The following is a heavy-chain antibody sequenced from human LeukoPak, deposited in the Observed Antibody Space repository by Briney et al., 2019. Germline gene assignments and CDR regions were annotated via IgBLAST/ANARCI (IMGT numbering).Heavy chain of an antibody. Sequence: GGSPRLSCAASGFTFSSYAMSWVRQAPGKGLEWVSAISGSGGSTYYADSVKGRFTISRDNSKNTLYLQMNSLRAEDTALYYCAKDGGHYFVDYWGQGTLVTVSS. CDR2: ISGSGGST. CDR1: GFTFSSYA. D-gene: IGHD3-9*01. J-gene: IGHJ4*02. CDR3: AKDGGHYFVDY. V-gene: IGHV3-23*01.